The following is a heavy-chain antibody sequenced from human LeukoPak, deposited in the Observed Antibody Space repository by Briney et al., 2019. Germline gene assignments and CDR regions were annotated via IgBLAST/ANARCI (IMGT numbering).Heavy chain of an antibody. Sequence: GGSLRLSCAASGFTFDDYGMSWVRQAPGKGLEWVSGINWNGGSTGYADSVKGRFTISRDNAKNSLYLQMNSLRAEDTALYYCARDSRTMVRGVIADYWGQGTLVTVSS. J-gene: IGHJ4*02. D-gene: IGHD3-10*01. CDR2: INWNGGST. CDR3: ARDSRTMVRGVIADY. CDR1: GFTFDDYG. V-gene: IGHV3-20*04.